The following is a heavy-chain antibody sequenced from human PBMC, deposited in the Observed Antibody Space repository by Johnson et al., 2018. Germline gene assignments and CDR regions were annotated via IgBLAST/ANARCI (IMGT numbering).Heavy chain of an antibody. CDR2: ISSSSTYI. V-gene: IGHV3-21*01. CDR3: ARDGPRGEVTMVRGGGYFDY. D-gene: IGHD3-10*01. Sequence: VQLVESGGGLVKPGGSLRLSCAASGLTFSSFSMNWVRQAPGKGLEWVSSISSSSTYIYYADSVKGRFTRSRDNAKNSLYLQMNSLRAEDTAVYYCARDGPRGEVTMVRGGGYFDYWGQGTLVTVSS. J-gene: IGHJ4*02. CDR1: GLTFSSFS.